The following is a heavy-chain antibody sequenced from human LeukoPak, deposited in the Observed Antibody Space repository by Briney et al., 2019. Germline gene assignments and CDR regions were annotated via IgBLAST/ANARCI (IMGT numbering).Heavy chain of an antibody. J-gene: IGHJ3*02. CDR3: ARVRSHFEGRKDAFDI. V-gene: IGHV1-69*05. CDR1: GGTFSSYA. D-gene: IGHD1-14*01. Sequence: ASVKVSCKASGGTFSSYAISWVRQAPGQGLEWMGGIIPIFGTANYAQKFQGRVTMTRDTSISTAYMELSRLRSDDTAVYYCARVRSHFEGRKDAFDIWGQGTMVTVSS. CDR2: IIPIFGTA.